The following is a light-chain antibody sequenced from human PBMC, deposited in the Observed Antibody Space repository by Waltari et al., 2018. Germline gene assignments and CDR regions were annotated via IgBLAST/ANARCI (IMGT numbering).Light chain of an antibody. CDR3: QTWGSGIVT. J-gene: IGLJ2*01. CDR1: TGHSDFA. CDR2: LNSDGSH. V-gene: IGLV4-69*01. Sequence: QPVLTQSPSASASLGASVKLTCTLSTGHSDFAIAWHQQQPERGPRYLMKLNSDGSHTKGDGIPDRFSGSSSGAERYLIISSLQSEDEAAYYCQTWGSGIVTFGGGTQLTVL.